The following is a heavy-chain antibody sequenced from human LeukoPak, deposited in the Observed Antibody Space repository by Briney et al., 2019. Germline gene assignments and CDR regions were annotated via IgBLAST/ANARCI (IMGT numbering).Heavy chain of an antibody. Sequence: GGSLRLSCAASGFTFSSYAMSWVRQAPGKGLEWVSAISGSGGSTYYADSVKGRFTISRDNSKNTLYLQMNSLRAEDTAVYYCPKAGPDHYYDSSGEPWGVAFDTGGQGTMVTVS. J-gene: IGHJ3*02. CDR2: ISGSGGST. V-gene: IGHV3-23*01. D-gene: IGHD3-22*01. CDR3: PKAGPDHYYDSSGEPWGVAFDT. CDR1: GFTFSSYA.